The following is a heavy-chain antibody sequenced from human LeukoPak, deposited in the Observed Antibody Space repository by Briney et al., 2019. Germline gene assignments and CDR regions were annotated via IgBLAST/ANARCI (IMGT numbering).Heavy chain of an antibody. CDR2: IIPIFGTA. V-gene: IGHV1-69*13. CDR1: GGTFSSYA. J-gene: IGHJ4*02. CDR3: ARERGIASLFDYFDY. D-gene: IGHD6-13*01. Sequence: SVKVSCKASGGTFSSYAISWVRQAPGQGLEWMGGIIPIFGTANYAQKFQGRVTITADESTSTAYMELSSLRSEDTAVYYCARERGIASLFDYFDYWGQGTLVTVSS.